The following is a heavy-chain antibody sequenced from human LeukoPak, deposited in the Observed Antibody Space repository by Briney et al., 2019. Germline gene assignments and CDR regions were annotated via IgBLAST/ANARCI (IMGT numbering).Heavy chain of an antibody. V-gene: IGHV1-18*01. J-gene: IGHJ3*02. CDR2: ISAYNGNT. Sequence: ASVKVSCKASGYTFTSYGISWLRQAPGQGLEWMGWISAYNGNTNYAQKLQGRVTMTTDTSTSTAYMELRSLRSDDTAVYYCARVADYNGAFDIWGQATIVTVSS. CDR1: GYTFTSYG. CDR3: ARVADYNGAFDI. D-gene: IGHD4-11*01.